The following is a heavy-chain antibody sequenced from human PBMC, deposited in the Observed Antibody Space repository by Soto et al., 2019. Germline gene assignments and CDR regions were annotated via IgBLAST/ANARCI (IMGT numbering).Heavy chain of an antibody. Sequence: EVQLLESGGGLVQPGGSLRLSCAASGFTFSTYAAGWVRQAPGTGLEWVSVISGSGGVTYYADSVKGRFTISRDNSKNTLYLQMDSLRAEDTAIYYCTKLKVVSYYFDSWGQGALVTVSS. V-gene: IGHV3-23*01. CDR2: ISGSGGVT. D-gene: IGHD3-10*01. CDR1: GFTFSTYA. J-gene: IGHJ4*02. CDR3: TKLKVVSYYFDS.